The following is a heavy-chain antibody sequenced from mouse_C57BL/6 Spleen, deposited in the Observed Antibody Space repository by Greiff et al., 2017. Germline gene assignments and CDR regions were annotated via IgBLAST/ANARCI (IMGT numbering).Heavy chain of an antibody. CDR1: GYTFTSYW. CDR3: ARSANYYGSSLWYFDY. J-gene: IGHJ2*01. D-gene: IGHD1-1*01. V-gene: IGHV1-69*01. Sequence: QVQLQQPGAELVMPGASVKLSCKASGYTFTSYWMHWVKQRPGQGLEWIGEIDPSDSYTNYNQKFKGKSTLTVDKSSSTAYMQLSSLTSEDSAVYDSARSANYYGSSLWYFDYWGQGTTLTVSS. CDR2: IDPSDSYT.